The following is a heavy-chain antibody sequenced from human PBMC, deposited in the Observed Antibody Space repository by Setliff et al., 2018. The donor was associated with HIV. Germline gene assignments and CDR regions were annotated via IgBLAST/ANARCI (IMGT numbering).Heavy chain of an antibody. D-gene: IGHD4-17*01. J-gene: IGHJ4*02. Sequence: SETLSLTCDVSGYSINSGYYWGWIRQPPGKGLEWIGSLYHSGSTYYSPSLKSRVTISVDTSKNQFSLKLTSVTAADTAFYYCARQGVDYGDPNDYWGQGTLVPSPQ. CDR3: ARQGVDYGDPNDY. CDR1: GYSINSGYY. V-gene: IGHV4-38-2*01. CDR2: LYHSGST.